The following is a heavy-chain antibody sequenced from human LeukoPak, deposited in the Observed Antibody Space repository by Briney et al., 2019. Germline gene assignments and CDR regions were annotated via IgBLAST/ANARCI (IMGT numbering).Heavy chain of an antibody. CDR3: ARDDNVSYYFDY. J-gene: IGHJ4*02. CDR2: IIPIFGTA. CDR1: GGTFSSYA. V-gene: IGHV1-69*01. D-gene: IGHD1-14*01. Sequence: SVXVSCKASGGTFSSYAISWVRQAPGQGLEWMGGIIPIFGTANYAQKFQGRVTITADESTSTAYMELSSLRSEDTAVYYCARDDNVSYYFDYWGQGTLVTVSS.